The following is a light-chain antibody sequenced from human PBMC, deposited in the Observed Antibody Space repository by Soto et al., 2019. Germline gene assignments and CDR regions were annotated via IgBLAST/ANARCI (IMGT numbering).Light chain of an antibody. CDR2: GNS. CDR1: SSNLGADYD. Sequence: QSVLTQPHSVSGAPGQRVTISYTGSSSNLGADYDVHWYRQLPGAAPKLLITGNSYRPSGVPDRFSGSKSGTSAYLAITGLQAEDDSDYCCYAYDSSLSHNYVFGTGTQLTVL. CDR3: YAYDSSLSHNYV. V-gene: IGLV1-40*01. J-gene: IGLJ1*01.